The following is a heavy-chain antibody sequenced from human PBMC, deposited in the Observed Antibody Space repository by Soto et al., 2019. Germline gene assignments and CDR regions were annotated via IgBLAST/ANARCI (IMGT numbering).Heavy chain of an antibody. CDR2: IWYDGSNK. CDR1: VFTFSSYG. CDR3: ARGMSAPYYYGMDV. J-gene: IGHJ6*02. Sequence: WWSLRLSCAASVFTFSSYGMHWFRQAPGKGLEWVAVIWYDGSNKYYADSVKGRFTISRDNSKNTLYLQMNSLRAEDTAVYYCARGMSAPYYYGMDVWGQGTTVTVSS. V-gene: IGHV3-33*01.